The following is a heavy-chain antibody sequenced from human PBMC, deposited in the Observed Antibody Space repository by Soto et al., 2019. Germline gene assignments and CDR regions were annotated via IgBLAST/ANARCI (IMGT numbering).Heavy chain of an antibody. CDR2: IYWDGDQ. CDR3: VHKPTVMVAATSTWFDH. Sequence: QITLKESAPTLVKPIQTLTLTCAFSGFSLDTDGVGVGWIRQPPGKALEWLALIYWDGDQRYNPSLKNRLTITKDTSNNQVVLTMTNMDPVDTATYFCVHKPTVMVAATSTWFDHWGQGTLVTVSS. CDR1: GFSLDTDGVG. D-gene: IGHD2-15*01. J-gene: IGHJ5*02. V-gene: IGHV2-5*02.